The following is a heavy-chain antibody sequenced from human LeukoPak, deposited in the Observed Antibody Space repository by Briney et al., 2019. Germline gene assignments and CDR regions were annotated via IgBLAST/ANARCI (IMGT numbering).Heavy chain of an antibody. CDR3: GKDGGQYSSGPEFDP. CDR2: ISGGGERT. V-gene: IGHV3-23*01. J-gene: IGHJ5*02. CDR1: GIVFSRTA. Sequence: GGSLRLSCTASGIVFSRTAMNWARQSPGRGLEWLSAISGGGERTFYADSVKGRFTISRENSKNMVYLQMNSLRADDTAIYYCGKDGGQYSSGPEFDPRGQGALVTVSS. D-gene: IGHD6-19*01.